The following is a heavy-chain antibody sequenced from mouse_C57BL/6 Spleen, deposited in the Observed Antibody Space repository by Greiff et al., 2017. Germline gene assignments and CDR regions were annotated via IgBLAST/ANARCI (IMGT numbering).Heavy chain of an antibody. CDR3: ASSPYYYGSPYAMDY. CDR2: IYPGDGDT. V-gene: IGHV1-82*01. CDR1: GYAFSSYW. J-gene: IGHJ4*01. D-gene: IGHD1-1*01. Sequence: QVQLQQSGPELVKPGASVKISCKASGYAFSSYWMNWVKQRPGKGLEWIGRIYPGDGDTNYNGKFKGKATLTADKSSSTAYMQLSSLTSEDSAVYFCASSPYYYGSPYAMDYWGQGTSVTVSS.